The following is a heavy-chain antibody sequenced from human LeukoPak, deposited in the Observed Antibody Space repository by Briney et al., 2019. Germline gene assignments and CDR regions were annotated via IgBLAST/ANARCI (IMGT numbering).Heavy chain of an antibody. D-gene: IGHD3-10*01. CDR1: GFTFSSYG. Sequence: GGSLRLSCAPSGFTFSSYGMHWVRQAPGKGLEWVAVIWYVGSNNYYADSVEGRFTISRDNSKNTLYLQMNSLRAEDTAVYYCAKFDYGSGSYYLDPWGQGTLVTVSS. CDR3: AKFDYGSGSYYLDP. V-gene: IGHV3-33*06. CDR2: IWYVGSNN. J-gene: IGHJ5*02.